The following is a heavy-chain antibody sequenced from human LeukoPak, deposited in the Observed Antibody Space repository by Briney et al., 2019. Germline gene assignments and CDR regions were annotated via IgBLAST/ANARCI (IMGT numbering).Heavy chain of an antibody. J-gene: IGHJ4*02. D-gene: IGHD5-24*01. CDR3: TRSLNYGFDY. CDR2: INGDGGST. Sequence: GALRLSCAASGFTFSSYWMHWVRQAPGKGLVWVSHINGDGGSTTYADSVKGRFTISRDHAKNTLYLQMNSLRAEDTAVFYCTRSLNYGFDYWGQGTLVTVSS. V-gene: IGHV3-74*03. CDR1: GFTFSSYW.